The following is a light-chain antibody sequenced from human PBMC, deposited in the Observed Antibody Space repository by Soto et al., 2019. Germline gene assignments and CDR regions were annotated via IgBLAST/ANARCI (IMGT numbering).Light chain of an antibody. Sequence: EIVLIQSPATLSLSPGERATLSCRASQSVSSSLDWYQQNPGQAPRLLIFDASNRATGIPVRFSGSGSGTDFTLTISSLEPEDFTVYYCQQHSDWPLTFGGGTRVEIK. V-gene: IGKV3-11*01. J-gene: IGKJ4*01. CDR2: DAS. CDR1: QSVSSS. CDR3: QQHSDWPLT.